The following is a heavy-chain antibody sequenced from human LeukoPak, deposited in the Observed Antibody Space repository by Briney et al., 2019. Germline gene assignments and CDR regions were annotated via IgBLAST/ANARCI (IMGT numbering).Heavy chain of an antibody. CDR3: ARREGGSWSIDY. J-gene: IGHJ4*02. V-gene: IGHV5-51*01. D-gene: IGHD2-15*01. CDR2: IYPGDSDT. Sequence: GESLKISCQGSGYSFSSLWLGWVRQMPGKGLEWMGIIYPGDSDTRYSPSFQGQVTISADKSINTAYLQWSSLKASDTAMYYCARREGGSWSIDYWGQGTLVTVSS. CDR1: GYSFSSLW.